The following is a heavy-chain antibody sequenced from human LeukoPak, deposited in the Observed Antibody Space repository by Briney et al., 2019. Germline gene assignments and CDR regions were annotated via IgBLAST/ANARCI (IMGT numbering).Heavy chain of an antibody. J-gene: IGHJ5*02. CDR1: GYSFTDKY. Sequence: ASVKVSCKASGYSFTDKYMHWVRQAPGQGLEWMGWINPNSGGTNYAQTFQGRVTMTTDTSMSTAYMELSRRTSDDTAVYYCASAGGRSWFDPWGQGTLVTVSS. CDR3: ASAGGRSWFDP. V-gene: IGHV1-2*02. CDR2: INPNSGGT.